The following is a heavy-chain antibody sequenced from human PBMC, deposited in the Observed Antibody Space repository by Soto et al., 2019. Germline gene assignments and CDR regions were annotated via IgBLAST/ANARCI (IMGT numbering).Heavy chain of an antibody. V-gene: IGHV1-18*01. CDR3: ANYYHDSSGYVGGFDY. CDR2: ISAYNGNT. Sequence: RASVKVSCKASGYTFTSYGISWVRQAPGQGLEWMGWISAYNGNTNYAQKLQGRVTMTTDTSTSTAYMELRSLRSDDTAVYYCANYYHDSSGYVGGFDYWGEGTLVTVSS. CDR1: GYTFTSYG. D-gene: IGHD3-22*01. J-gene: IGHJ4*02.